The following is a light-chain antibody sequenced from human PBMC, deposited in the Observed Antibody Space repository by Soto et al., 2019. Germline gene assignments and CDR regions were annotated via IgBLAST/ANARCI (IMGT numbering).Light chain of an antibody. CDR2: TAS. CDR1: QNIGNK. CDR3: QQYNNWPPCT. Sequence: EIVMAQSPATLSVSPGESATLSCRASQNIGNKLAWYQQKPGQAPRLLIYTASTRATAVPARFSGSGSGTEFTLTISSLEPEDFEVYYCQQYNNWPPCTFGQGTKVDIK. V-gene: IGKV3-15*01. J-gene: IGKJ2*02.